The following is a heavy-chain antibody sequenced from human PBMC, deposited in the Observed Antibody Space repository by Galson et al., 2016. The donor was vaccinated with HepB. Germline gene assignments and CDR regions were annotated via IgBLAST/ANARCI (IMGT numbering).Heavy chain of an antibody. CDR3: ATPGKTNHY. J-gene: IGHJ4*02. CDR1: GFTFSNYS. CDR2: ITNTSSTK. Sequence: SLRLSCAASGFTFSNYSMNWVRQAPGKGLEWVSYITNTSSTKYYADSVKGRFAISRDNAKNSLYLQMNSLRDEDTAVYYCATPGKTNHYWGQGTLVTVSS. V-gene: IGHV3-48*02. D-gene: IGHD1-14*01.